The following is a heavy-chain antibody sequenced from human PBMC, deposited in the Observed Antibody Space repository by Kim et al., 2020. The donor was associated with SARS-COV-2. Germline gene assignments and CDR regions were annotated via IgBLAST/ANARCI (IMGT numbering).Heavy chain of an antibody. CDR3: TRGFFGIDY. CDR1: GFSFSTFS. J-gene: IGHJ4*02. V-gene: IGHV3-48*02. CDR2: ISPTSNIV. Sequence: GGSLRLSCVASGFSFSTFSMNWVCQSPGGGLEWISYISPTSNIVYYRDSVKGRFAVSRDNAKNSLFLYMDRLGDEDTAVYYCTRGFFGIDYGGQGTPVCVSS. D-gene: IGHD3-3*01.